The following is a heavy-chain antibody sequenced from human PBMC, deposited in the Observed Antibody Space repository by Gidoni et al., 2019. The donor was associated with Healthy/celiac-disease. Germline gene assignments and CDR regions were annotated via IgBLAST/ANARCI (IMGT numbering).Heavy chain of an antibody. CDR3: AKGTAMVFLTASGFDY. Sequence: QVQLVESGGGVVQHGRSLRLSCAASGFTFSSYGRHWVRQAPGKGLEWVAVISYDGSNKYYADSVKGRFTISRDNSKNTLYLQMNSLRAEDTAVYYCAKGTAMVFLTASGFDYWGQGTLVTVSS. CDR1: GFTFSSYG. J-gene: IGHJ4*02. D-gene: IGHD5-18*01. CDR2: ISYDGSNK. V-gene: IGHV3-30*18.